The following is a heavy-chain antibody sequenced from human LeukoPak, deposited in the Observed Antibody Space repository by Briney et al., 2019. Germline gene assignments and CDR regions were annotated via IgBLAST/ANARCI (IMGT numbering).Heavy chain of an antibody. CDR2: IFHSGST. CDR1: GDSISSGGYY. J-gene: IGHJ4*02. Sequence: SETLSLTCTVSGDSISSGGYYWSWIRQPPGKGLEWIGYIFHSGSTYYNPSLKSRVTISIDTSKNQFSLKLSSVTAADTAVYYCARDWYCSSAGCTDYWGQGTLVTVSS. D-gene: IGHD2-2*01. V-gene: IGHV4-30-2*01. CDR3: ARDWYCSSAGCTDY.